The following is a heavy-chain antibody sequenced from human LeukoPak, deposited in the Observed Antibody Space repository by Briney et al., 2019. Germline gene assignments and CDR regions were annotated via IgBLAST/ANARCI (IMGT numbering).Heavy chain of an antibody. Sequence: SVKVSCKASGGTFSSYAISWVRQAPGQGLEWMGRIIPILGIANYAQKFQGRVTITADKSTSTAYMELSSLRSEDTAVYYCARAWWGDYPFDYWGQGTLVAVSS. D-gene: IGHD4-17*01. J-gene: IGHJ4*02. CDR1: GGTFSSYA. CDR2: IIPILGIA. CDR3: ARAWWGDYPFDY. V-gene: IGHV1-69*04.